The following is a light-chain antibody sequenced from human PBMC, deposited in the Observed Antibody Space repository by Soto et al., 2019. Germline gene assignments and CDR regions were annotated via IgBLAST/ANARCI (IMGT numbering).Light chain of an antibody. V-gene: IGLV2-14*01. CDR2: DVS. CDR3: SSYTSSSTLYV. Sequence: QSVLTQPASVSGSHGQSITISCTGTSSDVGGYNYVSWYQQHPGKAPKLMIYDVSNRPSGVSNLFSGSKSGNTASLTISGLQAEDEADYYCSSYTSSSTLYVFGTGTKVTVL. CDR1: SSDVGGYNY. J-gene: IGLJ1*01.